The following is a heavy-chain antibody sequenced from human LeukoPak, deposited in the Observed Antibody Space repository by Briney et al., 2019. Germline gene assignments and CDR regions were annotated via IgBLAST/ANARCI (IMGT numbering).Heavy chain of an antibody. D-gene: IGHD3-9*01. CDR2: IKQDGSEK. Sequence: GALRLSCAASGFTFSSYWMSWVRQAPGKGLEWVANIKQDGSEKYYVDSVKGRFTISRDNAKNSLYLQMNSLRAEDTAVYYCARDRYYDILTGYLDYWGQGTLVTVSS. CDR3: ARDRYYDILTGYLDY. J-gene: IGHJ4*02. V-gene: IGHV3-7*01. CDR1: GFTFSSYW.